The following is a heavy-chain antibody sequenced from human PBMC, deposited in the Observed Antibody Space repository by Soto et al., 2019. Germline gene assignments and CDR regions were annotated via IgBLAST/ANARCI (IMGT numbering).Heavy chain of an antibody. J-gene: IGHJ5*02. CDR1: GYTFTKYT. CDR2: INPDNGNT. D-gene: IGHD6-13*01. CDR3: ASGIATGLLDP. Sequence: GASVKVSCKASGYTFTKYTMNWVRQAPGKRLEWMGWINPDNGNTKSSQKFQDRVIITRDTSASTAYMDRSSLRSENTVVYYCASGIATGLLDPWGQGTLVTVSS. V-gene: IGHV1-3*01.